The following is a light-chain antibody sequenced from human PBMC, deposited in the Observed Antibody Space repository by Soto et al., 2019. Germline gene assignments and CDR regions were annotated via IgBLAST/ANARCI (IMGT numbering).Light chain of an antibody. CDR2: DVS. J-gene: IGKJ4*01. CDR1: QSVRNY. CDR3: QQRYSWPLT. Sequence: EIVMTQSPASLCVSPGERAALSCRASQSVRNYSAWYQQKPGQAPRLLIFDVSNRATGIPARFSGSGSGTDFTLTISSLEPEDFAVYYCQQRYSWPLTFGGGTTGDIK. V-gene: IGKV3-11*01.